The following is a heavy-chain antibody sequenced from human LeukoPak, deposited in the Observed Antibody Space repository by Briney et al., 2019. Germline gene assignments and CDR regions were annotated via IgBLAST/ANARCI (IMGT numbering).Heavy chain of an antibody. CDR3: ARGNYGDYYGMDV. D-gene: IGHD3-10*01. CDR1: GYTFTGYY. J-gene: IGHJ6*02. Sequence: ASVKGSCRASGYTFTGYYMHWVRQAPGQGLEWMGWINPNSGGTNYAQKFQGRVTMTRDTSISTAYMELSRLRSDDTAVYYCARGNYGDYYGMDVWGQGTTVTVSS. CDR2: INPNSGGT. V-gene: IGHV1-2*02.